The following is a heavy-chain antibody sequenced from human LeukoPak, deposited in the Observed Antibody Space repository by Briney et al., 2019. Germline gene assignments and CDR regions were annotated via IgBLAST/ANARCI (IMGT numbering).Heavy chain of an antibody. Sequence: GGSLRLSCAASGFTVRDNYMSWVRQAPGKGLWWGSVIYSGGSTYYGDSVKGRFTISRDNSKSTLYLQMNSLRAEDTAVYYCARALSSRGWYYFDYWGQGTLVTVSS. CDR1: GFTVRDNY. V-gene: IGHV3-53*01. D-gene: IGHD6-13*01. J-gene: IGHJ4*02. CDR3: ARALSSRGWYYFDY. CDR2: IYSGGST.